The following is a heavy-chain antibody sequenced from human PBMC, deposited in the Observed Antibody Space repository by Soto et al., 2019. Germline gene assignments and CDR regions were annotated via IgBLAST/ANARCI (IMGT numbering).Heavy chain of an antibody. CDR3: AKEGTYYDYVWGSYLTGYFDY. J-gene: IGHJ4*02. D-gene: IGHD3-16*02. V-gene: IGHV3-23*01. CDR2: ISGSGGST. Sequence: EVQLLESGGGLVQPGGSLRLSCAASGFTFSSYAMSWVRQAPGKGLEWVSAISGSGGSTYYADSVKGRFTISRDNSKNPLYLQMNSLRAEDTAVYYCAKEGTYYDYVWGSYLTGYFDYWGQGTLVTVSS. CDR1: GFTFSSYA.